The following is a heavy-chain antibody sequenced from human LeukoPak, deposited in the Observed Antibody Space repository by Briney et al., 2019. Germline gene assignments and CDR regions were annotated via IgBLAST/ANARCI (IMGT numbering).Heavy chain of an antibody. V-gene: IGHV1-18*01. D-gene: IGHD6-19*01. CDR3: ATGSSGWFRTSFDC. Sequence: ASVKVSCKASGYTLTSYGISWVRQAPGQGLEWMGWISAYNGNTNYAQKLQGRVTMTTDTSTSTAYMELRSLRSDDTAVYYCATGSSGWFRTSFDCWGQGTLVTVSS. J-gene: IGHJ4*02. CDR1: GYTLTSYG. CDR2: ISAYNGNT.